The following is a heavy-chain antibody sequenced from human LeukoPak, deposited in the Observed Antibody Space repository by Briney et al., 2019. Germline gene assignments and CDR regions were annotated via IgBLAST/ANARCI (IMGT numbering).Heavy chain of an antibody. D-gene: IGHD3-22*01. CDR1: GYTFTGYY. Sequence: GASVKVSCKASGYTFTGYYMHWGRQAPGQGLEWMGRINPNSGGTNYSQKFQGRVTMTRDTSISTAYMELSRLRSDDTAVYYCARDDYSSGYYLDYWGQGTLVTVSS. CDR3: ARDDYSSGYYLDY. V-gene: IGHV1-2*06. CDR2: INPNSGGT. J-gene: IGHJ4*02.